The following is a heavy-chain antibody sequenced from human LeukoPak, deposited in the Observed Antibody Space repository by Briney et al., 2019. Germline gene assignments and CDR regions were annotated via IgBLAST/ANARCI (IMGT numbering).Heavy chain of an antibody. D-gene: IGHD1-26*01. CDR2: IIPIFGTA. J-gene: IGHJ4*02. CDR3: ARGLESGSYFQTGFDY. V-gene: IGHV1-69*05. Sequence: ASVKVSCKASGGTFSSYAISWVRQAPGQGLEWMGGIIPIFGTANYAQKFQGRITITTDESTSTAYMELSSLRSEDTAVYYCARGLESGSYFQTGFDYWGQGTLVTVSS. CDR1: GGTFSSYA.